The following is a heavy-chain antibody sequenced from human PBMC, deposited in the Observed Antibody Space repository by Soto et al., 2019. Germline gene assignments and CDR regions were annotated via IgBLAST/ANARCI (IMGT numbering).Heavy chain of an antibody. CDR3: AKDRYSSSWYSMGFHYYGMDV. J-gene: IGHJ6*04. CDR2: ILYVGSNT. Sequence: GSLRPSCAASGFTVNISGMDWVRQAPGKGLGWVAVILYVGSNTKYADSVKGRFTIDRDNSKNTLYLQMNSLRAEDMAVYYCAKDRYSSSWYSMGFHYYGMDVWGKGTTVTVPQ. V-gene: IGHV3-30*02. CDR1: GFTVNISG. D-gene: IGHD6-13*01.